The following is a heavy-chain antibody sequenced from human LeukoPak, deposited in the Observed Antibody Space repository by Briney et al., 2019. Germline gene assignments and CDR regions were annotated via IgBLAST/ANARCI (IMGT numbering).Heavy chain of an antibody. CDR2: ISSSSSTI. CDR1: GFTFSSYS. V-gene: IGHV3-48*01. D-gene: IGHD3-10*01. CDR3: AKGRRGPYGSGTLDV. J-gene: IGHJ6*04. Sequence: PGGSLRLSCAASGFTFSSYSMNWVRQAPGKGLEWVSYISSSSSTIYYADSVKGRFTISRDNSKNTLYLQMNSLRAEDTAVYYCAKGRRGPYGSGTLDVWGKGTTVTVSS.